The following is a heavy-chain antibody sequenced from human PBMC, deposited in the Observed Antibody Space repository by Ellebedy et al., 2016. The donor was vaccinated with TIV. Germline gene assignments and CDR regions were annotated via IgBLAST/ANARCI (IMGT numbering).Heavy chain of an antibody. CDR1: GYTFTDYY. V-gene: IGHV1-2*02. J-gene: IGHJ4*02. CDR3: ARENILTGYYNFDY. Sequence: ASVKVSXKASGYTFTDYYMHWVRQAPGQGLEWMGWINPNSGGTNYAQKFQGRVTMTRDTSISTAYKELSRLRSDDTAVYYCARENILTGYYNFDYWGQGTLVTVSS. D-gene: IGHD3-9*01. CDR2: INPNSGGT.